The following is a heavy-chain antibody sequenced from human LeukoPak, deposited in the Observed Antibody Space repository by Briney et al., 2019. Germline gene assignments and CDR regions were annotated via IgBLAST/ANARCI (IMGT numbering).Heavy chain of an antibody. CDR1: GDSVSSNSAA. V-gene: IGHV6-1*01. J-gene: IGHJ4*02. CDR3: ARDSYDYVWGSYRPRDY. Sequence: SQTLSLTCAISGDSVSSNSAAWNWIRQSPSRGLEWLGRTYYRSKWYNGYAVSVKSRITINPDTSKNQFSLQLNSVTPEDTAVYYCARDSYDYVWGSYRPRDYWGQGTLVTVSS. D-gene: IGHD3-16*02. CDR2: TYYRSKWYN.